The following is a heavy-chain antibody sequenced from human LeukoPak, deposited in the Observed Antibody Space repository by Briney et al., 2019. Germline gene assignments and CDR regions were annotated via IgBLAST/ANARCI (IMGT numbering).Heavy chain of an antibody. CDR1: GGSFSGHY. CDR3: ARGRTGAAALDF. J-gene: IGHJ4*02. Sequence: SETLSLTCAVYGGSFSGHYWTWIRQPPGKGLEWIGESTHSGSTNYSPSLKSRVSISVDTSKNQFSLKLTSVTAADTAVYHCARGRTGAAALDFWGPGTLVTVSS. V-gene: IGHV4-34*01. CDR2: STHSGST. D-gene: IGHD2-2*01.